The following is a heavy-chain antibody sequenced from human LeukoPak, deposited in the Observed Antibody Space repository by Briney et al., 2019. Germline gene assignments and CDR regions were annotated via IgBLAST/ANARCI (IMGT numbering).Heavy chain of an antibody. CDR2: IWYDGSNK. CDR1: GFTFSSYG. Sequence: GGSLRLSCAASGFTFSSYGMHWVRQAPGKGLEWVAVIWYDGSNKYYADSVKGRFTISRDNSKNTLYLQMNSLRAEDTAVYYCASQMVTSNWFDPWGQGTLVTVSS. D-gene: IGHD5-18*01. V-gene: IGHV3-33*01. J-gene: IGHJ5*02. CDR3: ASQMVTSNWFDP.